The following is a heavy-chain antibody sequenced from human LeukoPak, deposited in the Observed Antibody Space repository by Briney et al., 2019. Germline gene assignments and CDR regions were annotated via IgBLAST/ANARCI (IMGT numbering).Heavy chain of an antibody. CDR3: ATGSGWYNRFDY. Sequence: SVKVSCKASGGTFSSYAISWVRQAPGQGLEWMGGIIPIFGTANYAQKFQGRVTITADESTSTVYMELSSLRSEDTAVYYCATGSGWYNRFDYWGQGTLVTVSS. D-gene: IGHD6-19*01. CDR2: IIPIFGTA. CDR1: GGTFSSYA. J-gene: IGHJ4*02. V-gene: IGHV1-69*13.